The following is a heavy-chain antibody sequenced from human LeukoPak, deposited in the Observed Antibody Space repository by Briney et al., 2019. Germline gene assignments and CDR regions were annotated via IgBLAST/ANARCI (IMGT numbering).Heavy chain of an antibody. Sequence: GGSLRLSCAASGFTFSDYYMSWIRQAPGKGLEWVSYISSSGSTIYYADSVKGRFTISRDNAKNSLYLQMNSLRAEDTAVYYCARDRSRDSGSFLFDYWGQGTLVTVSS. J-gene: IGHJ4*02. CDR3: ARDRSRDSGSFLFDY. D-gene: IGHD1-26*01. CDR1: GFTFSDYY. CDR2: ISSSGSTI. V-gene: IGHV3-11*01.